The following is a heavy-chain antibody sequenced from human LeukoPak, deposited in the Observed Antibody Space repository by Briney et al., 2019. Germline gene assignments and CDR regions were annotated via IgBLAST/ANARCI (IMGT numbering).Heavy chain of an antibody. J-gene: IGHJ3*02. CDR2: INPNSGGT. V-gene: IGHV1-2*02. CDR1: GYTFTGYY. CDR3: ARDRGSYYYDSSGYAFDI. D-gene: IGHD3-22*01. Sequence: ASVKVSCKASGYTFTGYYMHWVRQAPGQGLEWMGWINPNSGGTNYAQKFQGRVTMTRDTSIGTAYMELSRLRSDDTAVYYCARDRGSYYYDSSGYAFDIWGQGTMVTVSS.